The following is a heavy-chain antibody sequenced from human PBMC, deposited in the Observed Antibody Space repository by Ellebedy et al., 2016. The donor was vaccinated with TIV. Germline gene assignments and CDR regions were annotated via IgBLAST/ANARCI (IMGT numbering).Heavy chain of an antibody. J-gene: IGHJ5*02. D-gene: IGHD4-17*01. Sequence: GESLKISCAASGFNFRSYWMTWVRQAPGKGLEWVAKIRQEGDEIYYVESVKVRFTISRDNAKNSMVLQMNSLRVEYPAVYYGARRASYGDYAVQVNPWFDPWGQGTLVTVSS. CDR3: ARRASYGDYAVQVNPWFDP. V-gene: IGHV3-7*01. CDR2: IRQEGDEI. CDR1: GFNFRSYW.